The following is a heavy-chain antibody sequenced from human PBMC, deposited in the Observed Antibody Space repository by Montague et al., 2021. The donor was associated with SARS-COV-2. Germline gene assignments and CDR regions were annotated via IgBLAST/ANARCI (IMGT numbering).Heavy chain of an antibody. Sequence: SETLSLTCAVSGGPITSYYWNWILQPPGKGLEYIGYNYHSGSTTYNPSLKSRVSISVDTSKYQFSLKLRSVTAADTAVYYCARGLENYGSGRQHFDPWGQGTLVTVSS. CDR2: NYHSGST. CDR1: GGPITSYY. D-gene: IGHD3-10*01. CDR3: ARGLENYGSGRQHFDP. J-gene: IGHJ5*02. V-gene: IGHV4-59*01.